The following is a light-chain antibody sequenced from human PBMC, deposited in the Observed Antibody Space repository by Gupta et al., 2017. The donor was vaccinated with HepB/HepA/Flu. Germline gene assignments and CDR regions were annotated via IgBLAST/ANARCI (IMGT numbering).Light chain of an antibody. CDR2: DVN. CDR1: RSDIGTNNY. J-gene: IGLJ2*01. Sequence: QSALTQPASVSGSPGQSITISCTGSRSDIGTNNYVSWYQQHPGKAPKLIISDVNSRPSGISHRFSGSKSGNTASLTISRRQAEDEADYYCSSYRSSSTVVFGGGTKVTVL. V-gene: IGLV2-14*03. CDR3: SSYRSSSTVV.